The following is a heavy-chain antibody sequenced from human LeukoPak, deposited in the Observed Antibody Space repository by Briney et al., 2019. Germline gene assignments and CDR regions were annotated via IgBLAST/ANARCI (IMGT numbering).Heavy chain of an antibody. CDR2: ISSSSSYI. CDR1: GFTFSSYS. Sequence: KSGGSLRLSCAASGFTFSSYSMNWVRQAPGKGLEWVSSISSSSSYIYYADSVKGRFTISRDNAKNSLYLQMNSLRAEDTAVYYWAEGPMGGARGSWFNPGAREPWSPSPQ. V-gene: IGHV3-21*01. D-gene: IGHD1-26*01. CDR3: AEGPMGGARGSWFNP. J-gene: IGHJ5*02.